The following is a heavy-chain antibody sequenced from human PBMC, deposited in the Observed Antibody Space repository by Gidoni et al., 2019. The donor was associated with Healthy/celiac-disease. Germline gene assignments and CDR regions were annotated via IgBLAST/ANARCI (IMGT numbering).Heavy chain of an antibody. CDR3: ARDGGTQANDY. J-gene: IGHJ4*02. V-gene: IGHV3-33*01. Sequence: QVQLVESGGGVVQPGRSLRLSCAASGFTFSSYGMHWVRQAPGTGLEWVAVIWYDGSNKYYADSVKGRFTISRDNSKNTLYLQMNSLRAEDTAVYYCARDGGTQANDYWGQGTLVTVSS. CDR2: IWYDGSNK. CDR1: GFTFSSYG.